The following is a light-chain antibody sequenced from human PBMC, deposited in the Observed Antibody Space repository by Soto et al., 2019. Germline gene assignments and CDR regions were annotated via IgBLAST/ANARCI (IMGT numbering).Light chain of an antibody. CDR3: QQYGSSFT. CDR1: QSVSSSY. CDR2: GAS. J-gene: IGKJ3*01. V-gene: IGKV3-20*01. Sequence: EIVLTQSPAILSLSPGERATLSCRASQSVSSSYLAWYQQKPGQAPRLLIYGASSRATGLPDRFSGSGSGTDFTLTISRLEPEDVAVYYCQQYGSSFTFGPGTKVDIK.